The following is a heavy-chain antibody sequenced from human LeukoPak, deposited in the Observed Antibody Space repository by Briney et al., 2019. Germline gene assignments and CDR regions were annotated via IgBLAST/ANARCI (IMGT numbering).Heavy chain of an antibody. CDR3: AREAVYCSGGSCYSGYFDY. D-gene: IGHD2-15*01. CDR1: GYTFTSYG. J-gene: IGHJ4*02. V-gene: IGHV1-18*01. CDR2: ISVSNGNT. Sequence: ASVKVSCKASGYTFTSYGITWVRQAPGQGPEWMGWISVSNGNTNFAQKLQDRVTMTTDTSTNTAYMELRSLRSDDTAVYYCAREAVYCSGGSCYSGYFDYWGQGTLVTVSS.